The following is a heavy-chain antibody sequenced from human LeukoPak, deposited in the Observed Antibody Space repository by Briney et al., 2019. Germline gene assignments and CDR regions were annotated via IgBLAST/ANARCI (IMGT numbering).Heavy chain of an antibody. D-gene: IGHD2-15*01. CDR2: IYYSGST. J-gene: IGHJ4*02. V-gene: IGHV4-39*07. Sequence: SETLSLTCTVSGGSISSSSYYWGWIRQPPGKGLEWIGSIYYSGSTYYNPSLKSRVTMSVDTSKNKFSLKLSSVTAADTAVYYCARVICSGGSCRFDYWGQGTLVTVSS. CDR1: GGSISSSSYY. CDR3: ARVICSGGSCRFDY.